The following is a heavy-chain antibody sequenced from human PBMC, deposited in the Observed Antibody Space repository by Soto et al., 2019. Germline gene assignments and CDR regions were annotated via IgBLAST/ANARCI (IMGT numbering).Heavy chain of an antibody. V-gene: IGHV4-34*01. Sequence: SETLSLTCAIYGGSFSGYYWSWIRQPPGKGLEWIGEINHSGSTNYNPSLKSRVTISVDTSKNQFSLKLTSVTAADTAIYFCARLVYDTRLNYMYFDFWGQGALVTVSS. CDR3: ARLVYDTRLNYMYFDF. CDR2: INHSGST. CDR1: GGSFSGYY. D-gene: IGHD3-10*01. J-gene: IGHJ4*02.